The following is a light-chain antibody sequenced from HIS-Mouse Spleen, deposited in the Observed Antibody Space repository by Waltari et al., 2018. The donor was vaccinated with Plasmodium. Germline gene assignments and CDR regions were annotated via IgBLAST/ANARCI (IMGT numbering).Light chain of an antibody. CDR3: QQRSNWPRVLT. CDR2: DAS. V-gene: IGKV3-11*01. J-gene: IGKJ4*01. Sequence: EIVLTQSPATLSLSPGESATLSCRASQSVSSYLDWYQQKPGQAPRLLIYDASNRATGIPARFSGSGSGTDFTLTISSLEPEDFAVYYCQQRSNWPRVLTFGGGTKVEIK. CDR1: QSVSSY.